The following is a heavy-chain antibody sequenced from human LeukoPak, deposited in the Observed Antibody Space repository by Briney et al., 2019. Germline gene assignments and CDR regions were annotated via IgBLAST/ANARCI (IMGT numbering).Heavy chain of an antibody. J-gene: IGHJ4*02. CDR2: LYNSGST. CDR1: GGSISSYY. CDR3: ARGSDYGDY. V-gene: IGHV4-59*01. D-gene: IGHD3-10*01. Sequence: SETLSLTCAVSGGSISSYYWSWIRQPPGKGLERIGSLYNSGSTNYNPSLKSRVTISINTSKNQFSLRLSSVTAADTAVYYCARGSDYGDYWGQGTLVTVSS.